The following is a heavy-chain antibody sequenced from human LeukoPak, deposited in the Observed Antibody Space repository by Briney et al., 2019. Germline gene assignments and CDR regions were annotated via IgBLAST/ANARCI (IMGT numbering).Heavy chain of an antibody. V-gene: IGHV3-23*01. D-gene: IGHD6-19*01. CDR1: GFTFSSYA. CDR3: EKEIAVAGTVDY. CDR2: ISGSGGGT. Sequence: GGSLRLSYAASGFTFSSYAMSWVRQAPGQGLEWVSAISGSGGGTYYADSVKGRFTISRDNSKNTLYLQMDSLRAAATTVDYCEKEIAVAGTVDYWGQRTLVTVSS. J-gene: IGHJ4*02.